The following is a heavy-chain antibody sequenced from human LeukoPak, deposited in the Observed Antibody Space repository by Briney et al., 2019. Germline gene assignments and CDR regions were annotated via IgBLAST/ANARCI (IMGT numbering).Heavy chain of an antibody. CDR3: ARSLSGSYHTALGY. CDR1: GGSISSSSYY. D-gene: IGHD1-26*01. V-gene: IGHV4-39*07. J-gene: IGHJ4*02. CDR2: TYYSGST. Sequence: SETLSLTCTVSGGSISSSSYYWGWIRQPPGKGLEWIGSTYYSGSTYYNPSLKSPVTISVDTSKNQFSLKLSSVTAANTAVYYCARSLSGSYHTALGYWGQGTLVTVSS.